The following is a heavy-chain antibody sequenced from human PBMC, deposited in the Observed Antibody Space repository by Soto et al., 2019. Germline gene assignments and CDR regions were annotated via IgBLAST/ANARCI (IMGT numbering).Heavy chain of an antibody. Sequence: SETLSLTCAVYGGSFSGYYWSWIRQPPGKGLEWIGEINHSGSTNYNPSLKSRVTISVDTSKNQFSLKLSSVTAAATAVYYCARTYYGSGSYYMDYYYYGMDVWGQGTTVTVSS. V-gene: IGHV4-34*01. CDR1: GGSFSGYY. J-gene: IGHJ6*02. CDR2: INHSGST. D-gene: IGHD3-10*01. CDR3: ARTYYGSGSYYMDYYYYGMDV.